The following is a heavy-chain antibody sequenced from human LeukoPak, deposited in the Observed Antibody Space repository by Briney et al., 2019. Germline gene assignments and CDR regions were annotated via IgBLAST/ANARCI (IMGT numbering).Heavy chain of an antibody. D-gene: IGHD4-17*01. CDR1: GFTFSNYG. CDR3: ANSYTVTTGVDY. J-gene: IGHJ4*02. V-gene: IGHV3-NL1*01. Sequence: QSGGSLRLSCAASGFTFSNYGMHWVRQTPGKGLEWVSVIYSGGSTYYADSVKGRFTISRDNSKNTLYLQMNSLRAEDTAVYYCANSYTVTTGVDYWGQGTLVTVSS. CDR2: IYSGGST.